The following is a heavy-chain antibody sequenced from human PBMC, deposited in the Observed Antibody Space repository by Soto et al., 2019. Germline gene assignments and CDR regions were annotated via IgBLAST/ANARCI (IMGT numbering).Heavy chain of an antibody. CDR2: IHHSGST. V-gene: IGHV4-30-4*01. J-gene: IGHJ6*02. Sequence: PSETLSLTCTVSGGSISSGDYYWSWIRQPPGKGLEWIGSIHHSGSTNYNPSLKSRVTISVDKSKNQFSLKLSSVTAADTAVYYCAREVVVPAAMAHYYYYYGMDVWGQGTTVTVSS. CDR3: AREVVVPAAMAHYYYYYGMDV. CDR1: GGSISSGDYY. D-gene: IGHD2-2*01.